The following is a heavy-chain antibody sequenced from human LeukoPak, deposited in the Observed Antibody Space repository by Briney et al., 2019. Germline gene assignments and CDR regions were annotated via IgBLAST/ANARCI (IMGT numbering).Heavy chain of an antibody. Sequence: SETLSLTCAVSGGSISRYYWSWIRQPPGKGLEWIGYISYSGNTNYNYNPSLKSRVTMSVDTSKNRFSLRLYSVTAADTAVYYCARAAVTGTPLSFDSWGQGTLVTVSS. CDR2: ISYSGNTNY. V-gene: IGHV4-59*01. CDR3: ARAAVTGTPLSFDS. D-gene: IGHD6-19*01. J-gene: IGHJ4*02. CDR1: GGSISRYY.